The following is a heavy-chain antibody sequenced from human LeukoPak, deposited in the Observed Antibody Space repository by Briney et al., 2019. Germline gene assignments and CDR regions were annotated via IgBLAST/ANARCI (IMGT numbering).Heavy chain of an antibody. D-gene: IGHD3-9*01. CDR2: SSNGGTT. J-gene: IGHJ4*02. V-gene: IGHV3-64*01. CDR1: GFTFSTYA. CDR3: TTDAYDILTGYDY. Sequence: GGSLRLSCAASGFTFSTYAMHWVRQAPGKGLEYVSASSNGGTTYYANSVKGRFTISRDNSKNTLYLQMGSLKTEDTAVYYCTTDAYDILTGYDYWGQGTLVTVSS.